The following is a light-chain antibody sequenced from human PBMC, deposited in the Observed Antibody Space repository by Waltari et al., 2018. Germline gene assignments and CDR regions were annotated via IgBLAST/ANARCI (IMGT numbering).Light chain of an antibody. J-gene: IGKJ2*02. CDR3: QQRFNST. Sequence: DIVLTQSPATLSVSPGERATLSCRASQSISRYLAWYQQKPGQAPRLLIYDASNRATGVPARFSGSGSGTAFTLTISSLAPEDFAVYYCQQRFNSTFGQGTKLEIK. V-gene: IGKV3-11*01. CDR1: QSISRY. CDR2: DAS.